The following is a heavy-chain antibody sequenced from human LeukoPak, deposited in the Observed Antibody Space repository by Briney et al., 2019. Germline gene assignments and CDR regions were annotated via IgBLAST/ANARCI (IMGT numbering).Heavy chain of an antibody. D-gene: IGHD2-15*01. V-gene: IGHV4-34*01. CDR3: ARGRGVRIVRGFDY. CDR1: GGSFSGYY. Sequence: SETLSLTRAVYGGSFSGYYWSWIRQPPGKGLEWIGEINHIGSTNYNPSLKSRVTISVDTSKNQFSLKLSSVTAADTAVYYCARGRGVRIVRGFDYWGQGTLVTVSS. J-gene: IGHJ4*02. CDR2: INHIGST.